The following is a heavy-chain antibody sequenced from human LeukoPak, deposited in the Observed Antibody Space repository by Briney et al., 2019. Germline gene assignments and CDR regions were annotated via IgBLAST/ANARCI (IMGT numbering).Heavy chain of an antibody. CDR3: ARGGGLDV. Sequence: GGSLRLSCAASGFTFSSYWMNWARQAPGKGLEWVASINHNGNVNYYVDSVKGRFTISRDTAKNSLYLQMSNLRAEHTAVYFCARGGGLDVWGQGATVTVSS. CDR1: GFTFSSYW. J-gene: IGHJ6*02. D-gene: IGHD3-16*01. V-gene: IGHV3-7*03. CDR2: INHNGNVN.